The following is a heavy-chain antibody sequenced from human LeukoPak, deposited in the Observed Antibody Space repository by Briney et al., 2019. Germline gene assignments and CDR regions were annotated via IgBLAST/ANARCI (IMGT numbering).Heavy chain of an antibody. Sequence: GGSLRLSCTASGFTFSTYWMSWVRQAPGEGLEWVANIHPEGNEKYHVDSVKGRFTISRDNAKNSLYLQMNSLRVEDTAVYYCARGDDFSGDYWGQGTLVTVSS. CDR2: IHPEGNEK. V-gene: IGHV3-7*04. J-gene: IGHJ4*02. CDR3: ARGDDFSGDY. CDR1: GFTFSTYW. D-gene: IGHD2-21*02.